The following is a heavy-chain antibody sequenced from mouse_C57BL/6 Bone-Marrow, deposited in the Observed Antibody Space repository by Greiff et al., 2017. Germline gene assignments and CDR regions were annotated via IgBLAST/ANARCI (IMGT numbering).Heavy chain of an antibody. CDR3: VIYGFDGVFAY. D-gene: IGHD2-2*01. CDR2: IDPANGNT. V-gene: IGHV14-3*01. CDR1: GFNIKNTY. J-gene: IGHJ3*01. Sequence: EVQLQQSVAELVRPGASVKLSCTASGFNIKNTYMHWVKQRPEQGLEWIGRIDPANGNTKYAPKFQGKATITADTASNTAYLQLSSLTFEDTFIYCGVIYGFDGVFAYWGQGTLVTVSA.